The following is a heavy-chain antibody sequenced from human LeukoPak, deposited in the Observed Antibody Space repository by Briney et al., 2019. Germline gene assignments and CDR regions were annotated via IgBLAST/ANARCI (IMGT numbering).Heavy chain of an antibody. J-gene: IGHJ4*02. CDR1: GFTFSRYG. D-gene: IGHD3-10*01. Sequence: PGRSLRLSCAASGFTFSRYGMHWVRQAPGKGLEWVAVVSFEGSNEYYADSVKGRFTISRDNSKNTLSLQMNSLRAEDTAVYYCAKDMGYYYGSGTYPPENDYWGQGTLVTVSS. V-gene: IGHV3-30*18. CDR3: AKDMGYYYGSGTYPPENDY. CDR2: VSFEGSNE.